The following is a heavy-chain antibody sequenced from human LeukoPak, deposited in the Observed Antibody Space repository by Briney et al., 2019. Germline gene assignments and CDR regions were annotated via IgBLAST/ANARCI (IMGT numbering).Heavy chain of an antibody. CDR2: ISSSSSYI. CDR3: ARAGWLSIDY. V-gene: IGHV3-21*01. J-gene: IGHJ4*02. CDR1: GFTFSSYA. D-gene: IGHD3-22*01. Sequence: GGSLRLSCAASGFTFSSYAMSWVRQAPGKGLEWVSSISSSSSYIYYADSVKGRFTISRDNAKNSLYLQMNSLRAEDTAVYYCARAGWLSIDYWGQGTLVTVSS.